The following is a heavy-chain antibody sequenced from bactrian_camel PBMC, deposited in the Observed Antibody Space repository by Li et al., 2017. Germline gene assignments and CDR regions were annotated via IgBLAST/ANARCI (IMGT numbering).Heavy chain of an antibody. Sequence: VQLVESGGGSVQPGGSLTLSCVVNGTTTSLNCMGWFRQPTGKDYEGVAGIDSDGNTRYADSVKGRFTISKDNGKNTLQMDSLKPEDTAVYYCAAESTRPIAANMSTGARGPRSPSP. CDR1: GTTTSLNC. J-gene: IGHJ4*01. V-gene: IGHV3S53*01. D-gene: IGHD4*01. CDR3: AAESTRPIAANMST. CDR2: IDSDGNT.